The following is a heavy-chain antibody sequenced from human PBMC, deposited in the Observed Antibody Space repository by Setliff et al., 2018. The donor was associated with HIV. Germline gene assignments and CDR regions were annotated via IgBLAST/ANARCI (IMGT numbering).Heavy chain of an antibody. J-gene: IGHJ4*02. Sequence: KPSETLSLTCLVFSYSITNGNYWAWIRQSPGKGLEWIGSIYSTGHTYYNPSHKSRLTMSVDTAKNRFSLKLISVTAADTAVYYCARDRALRFSKSPSFNYFDVWGQGALVTV. CDR2: IYSTGHT. CDR1: SYSITNGNY. V-gene: IGHV4-38-2*02. CDR3: ARDRALRFSKSPSFNYFDV. D-gene: IGHD3-10*01.